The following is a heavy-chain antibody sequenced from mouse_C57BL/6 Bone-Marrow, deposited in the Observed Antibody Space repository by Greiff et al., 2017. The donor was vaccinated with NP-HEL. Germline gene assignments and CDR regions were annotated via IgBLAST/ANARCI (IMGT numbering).Heavy chain of an antibody. Sequence: EVHLVESGGGLVKPGGSLKLSCAASGFTFSSYAMSWVRQTPEKRLEWVATISDGGSYTYYPDNVKGRFTISRDNAKNNLYLQMSHLKSEDTAMYYCARYGYDGDWYFDVWGTGTTVTVSS. D-gene: IGHD2-2*01. J-gene: IGHJ1*03. CDR2: ISDGGSYT. CDR1: GFTFSSYA. V-gene: IGHV5-4*01. CDR3: ARYGYDGDWYFDV.